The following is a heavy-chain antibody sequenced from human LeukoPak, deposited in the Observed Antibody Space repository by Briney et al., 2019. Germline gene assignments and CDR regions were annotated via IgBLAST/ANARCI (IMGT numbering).Heavy chain of an antibody. CDR2: IIPIFGTA. CDR1: GGTFSSYA. Sequence: SVKVSCKASGGTFSSYAISWVRQAPGQGLEWMGGIIPIFGTANYAQKFLGRVTITADKSTSTAYMELSSLRSEDTAVYYCARDSPSNYYDSSGYGGQLDYWGQGTLVTVSS. J-gene: IGHJ4*02. CDR3: ARDSPSNYYDSSGYGGQLDY. V-gene: IGHV1-69*06. D-gene: IGHD3-22*01.